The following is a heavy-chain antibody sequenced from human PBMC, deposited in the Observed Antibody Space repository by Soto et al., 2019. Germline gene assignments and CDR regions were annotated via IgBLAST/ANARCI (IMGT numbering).Heavy chain of an antibody. V-gene: IGHV4-31*03. J-gene: IGHJ4*02. CDR2: INYSGST. CDR3: ARAYCSGGSCLLASFDY. D-gene: IGHD2-15*01. CDR1: GGSISSGGYY. Sequence: SETLSLTCSVSGGSISSGGYYYSWIRQHPGKGLEWIGYINYSGSTYYNPSLNSRVTISVDTSKSQFSLKLSSVTAADTAVYYCARAYCSGGSCLLASFDYWGQGTLVTVSS.